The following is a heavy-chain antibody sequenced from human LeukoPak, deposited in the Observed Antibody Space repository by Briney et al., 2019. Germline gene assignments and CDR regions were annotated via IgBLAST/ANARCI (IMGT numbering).Heavy chain of an antibody. CDR2: IGKDGSGN. Sequence: GGSLRLSCAASGFSLSRYWMSWVRQAPGKGLEWVANIGKDGSGNRYVDSVEGRFTISRDNAKNSLYLQMNSLRADDTAVYYCARDLDYYATDRWGQGTLVTVSS. V-gene: IGHV3-7*01. D-gene: IGHD3/OR15-3a*01. CDR1: GFSLSRYW. CDR3: ARDLDYYATDR. J-gene: IGHJ5*02.